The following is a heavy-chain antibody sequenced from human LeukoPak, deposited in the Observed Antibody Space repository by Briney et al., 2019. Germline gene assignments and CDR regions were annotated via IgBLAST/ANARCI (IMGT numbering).Heavy chain of an antibody. Sequence: GASVKVSCKASGYTFTDYYMHWVRQAPGQGLEWMGWISAYNGNTNYAQKLQGRVTMTTDTSTSTAYMELRSLRSDDTAVYYCARVPGRWLGVVWFDPWGQGTLVTVSS. CDR3: ARVPGRWLGVVWFDP. J-gene: IGHJ5*02. D-gene: IGHD6-19*01. CDR2: ISAYNGNT. CDR1: GYTFTDYY. V-gene: IGHV1-18*04.